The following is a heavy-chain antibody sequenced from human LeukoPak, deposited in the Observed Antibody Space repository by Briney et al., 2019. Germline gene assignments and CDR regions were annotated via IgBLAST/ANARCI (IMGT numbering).Heavy chain of an antibody. V-gene: IGHV3-64D*06. Sequence: PGGSLRLSCSGSGFTFSSYSMHWVRQAPGRGLEYVSGITSNGGSTYYADSMKGRFTISRDNSKNTLYLQMSSLRAEDTAVYYCARGGYSSSWYWFYWGQGTLVTVSS. CDR2: ITSNGGST. CDR3: ARGGYSSSWYWFY. D-gene: IGHD6-13*01. CDR1: GFTFSSYS. J-gene: IGHJ4*02.